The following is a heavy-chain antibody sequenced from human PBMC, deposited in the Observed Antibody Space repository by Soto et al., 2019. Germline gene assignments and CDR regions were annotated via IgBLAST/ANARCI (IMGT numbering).Heavy chain of an antibody. D-gene: IGHD3-10*01. Sequence: EVQLVESGGGLVQPGGSLRLSCAASGFTFSSYWMSWVRQAPGKGLEWVANIKQDGSEKYYVDSVKGRFTISRDNAKNSLYLQMNSLRAEDTAVYYCAREGGLLWFGELHDYWGQGTLVTVSS. J-gene: IGHJ4*02. V-gene: IGHV3-7*01. CDR1: GFTFSSYW. CDR3: AREGGLLWFGELHDY. CDR2: IKQDGSEK.